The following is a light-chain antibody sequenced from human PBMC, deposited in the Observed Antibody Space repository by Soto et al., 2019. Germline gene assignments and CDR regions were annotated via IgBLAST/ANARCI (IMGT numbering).Light chain of an antibody. J-gene: IGKJ4*01. V-gene: IGKV3-15*01. Sequence: EVVMTQSPATLSVSPGERVTLSCRASQSVSSNVAWYQQKPGQAPRLLIYGASTRATGVPARFTGSGSGTEFTLTISSLQSEDFAVYYCQQYNSWPPLTFGGGTKVDIK. CDR2: GAS. CDR1: QSVSSN. CDR3: QQYNSWPPLT.